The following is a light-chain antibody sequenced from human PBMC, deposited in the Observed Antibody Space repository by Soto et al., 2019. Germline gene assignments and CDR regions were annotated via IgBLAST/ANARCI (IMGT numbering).Light chain of an antibody. J-gene: IGKJ1*01. CDR1: QSISSW. Sequence: DIQMTQSPSTLSASVGDRVTITCRASQSISSWLAWYQQKPGKAHKLLIYDASSLESGVQSRFSGSGSGTEFTLTIRSLQPDDFATYYCKQYNSLFGTFGQGTKVDIK. CDR3: KQYNSLFGT. V-gene: IGKV1-5*01. CDR2: DAS.